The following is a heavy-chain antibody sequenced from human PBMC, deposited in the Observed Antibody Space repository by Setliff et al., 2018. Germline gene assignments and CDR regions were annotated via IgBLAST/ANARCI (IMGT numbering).Heavy chain of an antibody. D-gene: IGHD6-13*01. CDR2: INPNSGGT. V-gene: IGHV1-2*04. Sequence: ASVKVSCKASGYTFTSYDINWVRQATGQGLERMGWINPNSGGTNYAQKFQGWVTMTRDTSISTAYMELSRLRSDDTAVYYCARGVAAAGRGYVDYWGQGTLVTVSS. J-gene: IGHJ4*02. CDR1: GYTFTSYD. CDR3: ARGVAAAGRGYVDY.